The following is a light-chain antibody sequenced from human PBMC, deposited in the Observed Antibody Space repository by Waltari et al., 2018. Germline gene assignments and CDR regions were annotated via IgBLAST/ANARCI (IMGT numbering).Light chain of an antibody. CDR1: SGTVTGNS. Sequence: NFMLTQSHSVSESPGRTVTISCTRSSGTVTGNSIQSYQQRPGSAPTPVIYDNNQRPSGVPDRFSGSIDRSSNSASLTISGLKTEDEADYYCQSYDNNIWLFGGGTKVTVL. J-gene: IGLJ3*02. CDR3: QSYDNNIWL. V-gene: IGLV6-57*03. CDR2: DNN.